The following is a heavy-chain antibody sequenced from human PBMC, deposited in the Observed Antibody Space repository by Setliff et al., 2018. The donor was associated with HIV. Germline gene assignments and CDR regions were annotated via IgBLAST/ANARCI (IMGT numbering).Heavy chain of an antibody. J-gene: IGHJ6*03. CDR2: IYTSGST. Sequence: PSETLSLTCTVSGGSISSGIYYWSWIRQPAGKGLEWIGRIYTSGSTNYNPSLKSRVTIYLDTSKRQLSLRLTSVTAADTAVYYCARHVILLEWLSYFYMDVWGKGATVTVSS. CDR3: ARHVILLEWLSYFYMDV. CDR1: GGSISSGIYY. D-gene: IGHD6-19*01. V-gene: IGHV4-61*02.